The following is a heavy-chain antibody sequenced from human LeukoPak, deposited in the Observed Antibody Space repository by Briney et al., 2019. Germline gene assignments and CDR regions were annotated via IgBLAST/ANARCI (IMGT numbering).Heavy chain of an antibody. D-gene: IGHD3-22*01. CDR1: GFTFSSYA. Sequence: GVSLRLSCAASGFTFSSYAMSWVRQAPGKGLEWVSTIVASGDDTYYADSVKGRFTISRDNSKNTLFLQTNSLRAEDTAIYYCAKGLYYYDSSAYRKRGGPYYFDYWGQGTLVTFSS. CDR3: AKGLYYYDSSAYRKRGGPYYFDY. CDR2: IVASGDDT. V-gene: IGHV3-23*01. J-gene: IGHJ4*02.